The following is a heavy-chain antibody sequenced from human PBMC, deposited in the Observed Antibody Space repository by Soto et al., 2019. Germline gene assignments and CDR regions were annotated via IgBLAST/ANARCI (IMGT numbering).Heavy chain of an antibody. J-gene: IGHJ4*02. V-gene: IGHV1-18*04. Sequence: ASVKVSFKASGYTFTSYGISWVRQAPGQGLEWMGWISAYNGNTNYAQKLQGRVTMTTDTSTSTAYMELRSLRSDDTAVYYCARDYNVDTAMVHTPMDYWGQGTLVTVSS. CDR1: GYTFTSYG. D-gene: IGHD5-18*01. CDR3: ARDYNVDTAMVHTPMDY. CDR2: ISAYNGNT.